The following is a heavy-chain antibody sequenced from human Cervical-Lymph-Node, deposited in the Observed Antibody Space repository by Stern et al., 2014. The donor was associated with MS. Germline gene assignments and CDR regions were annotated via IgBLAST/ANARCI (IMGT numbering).Heavy chain of an antibody. D-gene: IGHD4-17*01. V-gene: IGHV1-46*01. CDR1: GYTFTSYY. CDR3: ARGTVTVPYFDY. CDR2: INPSGGST. J-gene: IGHJ4*02. Sequence: QVQLVQSGAEVKNPGASVKVSCKASGYTFTSYYMHWVRQAPGHGLDWMGIINPSGGSTSYAQKFQGRVTMTRDTSTSTVYMELSSLRSEDTAVYYCARGTVTVPYFDYWGQGTLVTVSS.